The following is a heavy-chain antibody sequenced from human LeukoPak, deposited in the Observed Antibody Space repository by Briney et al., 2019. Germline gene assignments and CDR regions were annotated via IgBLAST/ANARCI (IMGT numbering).Heavy chain of an antibody. CDR2: TYYRSKWYK. Sequence: SQTLSLTCAISVDSVTSNSATWNWIRQSPSRGLEWLGRTYYRSKWYKYYAVSVKGRITINPDTSKNQFSLQLNSVTPEDTAVYYCARGPSYFQHWGQGTLVTVSS. CDR3: ARGPSYFQH. V-gene: IGHV6-1*01. J-gene: IGHJ1*01. CDR1: VDSVTSNSAT.